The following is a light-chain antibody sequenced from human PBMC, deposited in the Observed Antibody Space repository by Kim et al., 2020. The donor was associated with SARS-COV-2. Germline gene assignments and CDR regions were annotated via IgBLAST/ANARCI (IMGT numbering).Light chain of an antibody. CDR1: RRCCGKEG. CDR2: RDN. J-gene: IGLJ3*02. CDR3: SAWDTRLSVWV. Sequence: RQPRPHTRTGNRRCCGKEGATWPQPRRGHPPKLLFYRDNSRPSGISARLSASRSGNTASLTITGLQPEDEADYYCSAWDTRLSVWVFGGGTQLTVL. V-gene: IGLV10-54*01.